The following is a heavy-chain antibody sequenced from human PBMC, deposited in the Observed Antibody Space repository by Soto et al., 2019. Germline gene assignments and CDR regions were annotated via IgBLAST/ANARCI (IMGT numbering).Heavy chain of an antibody. J-gene: IGHJ6*03. CDR2: IKQDGSEK. CDR3: ARLGPGSRAYYYYYMDV. D-gene: IGHD3-10*01. CDR1: GFTFSSYW. Sequence: GGSLRLSCAASGFTFSSYWMSWVRQAPGKGLEWVANIKQDGSEKYYVDSVKGRFTISRDNAKNSLYLQMNSLRAEDTAVYYCARLGPGSRAYYYYYMDVWGKGTTVTVSS. V-gene: IGHV3-7*03.